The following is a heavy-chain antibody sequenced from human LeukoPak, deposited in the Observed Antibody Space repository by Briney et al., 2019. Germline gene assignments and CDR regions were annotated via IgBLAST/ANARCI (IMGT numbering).Heavy chain of an antibody. Sequence: ASVKVSCKASGFTFSDYYMHWVRQAPGQGLEWMGWITPSGGTNYPQKFQGRVAITRDTSITTAYMDLSRLTSDDTAVYYCARDRYGDGFAHFDYWGQGALVTVSS. CDR3: ARDRYGDGFAHFDY. J-gene: IGHJ4*02. V-gene: IGHV1-2*02. CDR1: GFTFSDYY. CDR2: ITPSGGT. D-gene: IGHD5-24*01.